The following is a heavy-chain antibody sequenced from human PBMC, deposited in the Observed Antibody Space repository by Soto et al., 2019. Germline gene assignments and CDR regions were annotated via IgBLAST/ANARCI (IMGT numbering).Heavy chain of an antibody. Sequence: PSETLSLTCTVSGGSILSFYWSWIRQPPGKGLEVIAYLDSGGSSVHNPSLKSRLSVSLDTTTNQVSLTLTSVTAADTAVYFCALLRPDTPCRDFNCPNWLDPWGQGTLVTV. CDR2: LDSGGSS. V-gene: IGHV4-59*03. D-gene: IGHD2-15*01. J-gene: IGHJ5*02. CDR1: GGSILSFY. CDR3: ALLRPDTPCRDFNCPNWLDP.